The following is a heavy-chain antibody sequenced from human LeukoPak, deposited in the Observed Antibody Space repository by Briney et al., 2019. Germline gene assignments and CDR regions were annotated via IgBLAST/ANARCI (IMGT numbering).Heavy chain of an antibody. CDR1: GGSISSYY. Sequence: SETLSLTCTVSGGSISSYYWSWIRQPAGKGLEWIGRIYTSGSTNYNPSLKSRVTMSVDTSKNQFSLKLSSVTAADTAVYYCARDREALLSFLTTVDSEATNWFDPWGQGTLVTVSS. CDR3: ARDREALLSFLTTVDSEATNWFDP. CDR2: IYTSGST. D-gene: IGHD3-22*01. V-gene: IGHV4-4*07. J-gene: IGHJ5*02.